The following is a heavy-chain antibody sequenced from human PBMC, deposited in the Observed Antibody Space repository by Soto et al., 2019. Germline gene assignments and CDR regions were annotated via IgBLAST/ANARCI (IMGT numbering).Heavy chain of an antibody. J-gene: IGHJ6*02. CDR1: GFTFSRYA. CDR3: VKTVSGSAYYYYGMDV. CDR2: ISSNGGST. D-gene: IGHD2-15*01. Sequence: PGGSLRLSCSASGFTFSRYAMHWVRQAPGKGLEYVSVISSNGGSTYYADSVKGRFTISRDNSKNTLDLQMSSLRAEDTAVYYCVKTVSGSAYYYYGMDVWGQGTTVTVSS. V-gene: IGHV3-64D*08.